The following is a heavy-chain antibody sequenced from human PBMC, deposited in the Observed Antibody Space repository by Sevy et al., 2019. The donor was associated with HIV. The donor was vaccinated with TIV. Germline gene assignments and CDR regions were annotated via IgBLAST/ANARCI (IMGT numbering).Heavy chain of an antibody. V-gene: IGHV4-4*07. D-gene: IGHD1-26*01. CDR2: IYTSGST. CDR3: ARAGSSGTYSNYYYFYMDV. J-gene: IGHJ6*03. CDR1: GGSISSYY. Sequence: SETLSLTCTVSGGSISSYYWSWIRQSAGKGLEWIGRIYTSGSTNYNPSLKSRVTMSVDTSKNQFSLKLSSVTAADTAVYYYARAGSSGTYSNYYYFYMDVWGKGTTVTVSS.